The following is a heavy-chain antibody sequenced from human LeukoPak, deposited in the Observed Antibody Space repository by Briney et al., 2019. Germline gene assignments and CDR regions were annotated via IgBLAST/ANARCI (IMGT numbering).Heavy chain of an antibody. D-gene: IGHD4-17*01. J-gene: IGHJ4*02. Sequence: GGSLRLSCAASEFTFRNYAMSWVRQTPGKGLEWVSAVTASGESTNHADFVKGRFAISRDNSRNMVYLQMNSLRAEDTAIYYCARRRGPAYGDFDYWGQGTLVTVSS. CDR1: EFTFRNYA. CDR3: ARRRGPAYGDFDY. V-gene: IGHV3-23*01. CDR2: VTASGEST.